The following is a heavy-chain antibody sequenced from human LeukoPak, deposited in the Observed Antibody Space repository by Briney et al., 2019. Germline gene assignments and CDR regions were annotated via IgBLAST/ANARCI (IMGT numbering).Heavy chain of an antibody. CDR2: INHSGST. CDR3: ARENSGSYREFDY. J-gene: IGHJ4*02. D-gene: IGHD1-26*01. CDR1: GGSFSGYY. V-gene: IGHV4-34*01. Sequence: SETLSLTCAVYGGSFSGYYWSWIRQPPGKGLEWIGEINHSGSTNYNPSPKSRVTMSVDTSKNQFSLKLSSVTAADTAVYYCARENSGSYREFDYWGQGTLVTVSS.